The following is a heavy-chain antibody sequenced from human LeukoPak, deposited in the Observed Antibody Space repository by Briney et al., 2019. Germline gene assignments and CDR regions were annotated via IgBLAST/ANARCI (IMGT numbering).Heavy chain of an antibody. J-gene: IGHJ4*02. D-gene: IGHD3-10*01. V-gene: IGHV3-9*01. Sequence: PGRSLRLSCAASGFTFDDYAMHWVRQAPGKGLEWVSGISWNSGSIGYADSVKGRFTIPRDNAKNSLYLQMNSLRAEDTALYYCAKDPRPDYYGSGSYYPYYFDYWGQGTLVTVSS. CDR2: ISWNSGSI. CDR3: AKDPRPDYYGSGSYYPYYFDY. CDR1: GFTFDDYA.